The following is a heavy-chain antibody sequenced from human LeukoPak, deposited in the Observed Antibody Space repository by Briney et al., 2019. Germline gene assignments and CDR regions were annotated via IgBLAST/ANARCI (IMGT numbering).Heavy chain of an antibody. CDR3: ARVGPGRIWFGELLLTPYYFDY. Sequence: ASVKVSCKASGYTFTGYYMHWVRQAPGQGLEWMGWINPNSGGTNYAQKLQGRVTMTTDTSTSTAYMELRSLRSDDTAVYYCARVGPGRIWFGELLLTPYYFDYWGQGTLVTVSS. J-gene: IGHJ4*02. CDR1: GYTFTGYY. V-gene: IGHV1-2*02. CDR2: INPNSGGT. D-gene: IGHD3-10*01.